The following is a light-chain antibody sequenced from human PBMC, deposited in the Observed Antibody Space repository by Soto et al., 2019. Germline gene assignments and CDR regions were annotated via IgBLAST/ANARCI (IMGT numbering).Light chain of an antibody. CDR3: LQPNSNPRT. CDR2: GAS. J-gene: IGKJ1*01. Sequence: DIRMTQSPSSLSASVGDRVTITCRASQGIRDVLGWYQQKPGKAPKRLIYGASILQSGVPSRFSGSRSGTEFTLTIGSLQPEDFATYYCLQPNSNPRTFDRGTKVEIK. V-gene: IGKV1-17*01. CDR1: QGIRDV.